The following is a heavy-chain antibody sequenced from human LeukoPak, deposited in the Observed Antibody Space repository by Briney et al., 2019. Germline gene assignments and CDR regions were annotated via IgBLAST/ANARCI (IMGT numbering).Heavy chain of an antibody. CDR1: GFTFSSYW. D-gene: IGHD2-15*01. CDR2: IKQDGSEK. CDR3: ARARRYLGYCSGGSCYGYFDY. J-gene: IGHJ4*02. Sequence: SGGSLRLSCAASGFTFSSYWMSWDRQAPGKGLEWVANIKQDGSEKYYVDSVKGRFTISRDNAKNSLYLQMNSLRAEDTAVYYCARARRYLGYCSGGSCYGYFDYWGQGTLVTVSS. V-gene: IGHV3-7*01.